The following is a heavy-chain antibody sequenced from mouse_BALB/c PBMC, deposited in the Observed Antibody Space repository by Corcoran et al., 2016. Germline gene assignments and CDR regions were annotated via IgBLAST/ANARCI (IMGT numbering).Heavy chain of an antibody. CDR2: INTYTGEP. V-gene: IGHV9-1*02. Sequence: QIQLVQSGPELKKPGETVKISCKASGYTVTNYGMNWVKQAPGKGVKWMGWINTYTGEPTYADDFKGRFAFSLETSASTAYLQINNLKNEDMATYFCARWLLRYYAMDYWGQGTSVTVSS. CDR3: ARWLLRYYAMDY. D-gene: IGHD2-3*01. J-gene: IGHJ4*01. CDR1: GYTVTNYG.